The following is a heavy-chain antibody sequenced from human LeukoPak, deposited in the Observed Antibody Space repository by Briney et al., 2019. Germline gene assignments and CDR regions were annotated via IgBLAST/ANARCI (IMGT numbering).Heavy chain of an antibody. CDR3: AKAAYDSSGSWYYFDY. CDR2: IHYDGRNQ. V-gene: IGHV3-30*02. CDR1: GFNFRGYG. Sequence: GGSLRLSCAASGFNFRGYGMHWVRQAPGKGLEWVTFIHYDGRNQYYADSVKGRFTISRDNSKNTLYLQMNSLRPEDTAVYYCAKAAYDSSGSWYYFDYWGQGTLVTVCS. J-gene: IGHJ4*02. D-gene: IGHD3-22*01.